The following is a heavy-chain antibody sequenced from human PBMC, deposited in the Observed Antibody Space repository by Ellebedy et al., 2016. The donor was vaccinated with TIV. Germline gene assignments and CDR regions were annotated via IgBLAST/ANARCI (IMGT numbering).Heavy chain of an antibody. CDR1: GGSIKNFY. J-gene: IGHJ4*02. CDR2: IYYSGST. V-gene: IGHV4-59*01. Sequence: MPSETLSLTCTVSGGSIKNFYWSWIRQPPGKGLEWIASIYYSGSTYHNPSLKSRVTISVDTSNNLFSLTLDSVTAADTAVYYCARFVAAHGYDYWGQGTLVTVSS. CDR3: ARFVAAHGYDY. D-gene: IGHD6-25*01.